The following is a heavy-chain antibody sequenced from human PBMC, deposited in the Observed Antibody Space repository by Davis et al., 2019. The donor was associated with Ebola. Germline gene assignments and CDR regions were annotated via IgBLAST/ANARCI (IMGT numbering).Heavy chain of an antibody. D-gene: IGHD2-15*01. Sequence: GSLKISCAASGFTFSDHCMEWVRQAPGKGLEWVGRSRNKANSYTTEHAAFVKGRFTISRDDSKNSLYLQMNSLRAEDTAVYYCARDWPIDVVVVAATFDYWGQGTLVTVSS. J-gene: IGHJ4*02. CDR2: SRNKANSYTT. CDR3: ARDWPIDVVVVAATFDY. V-gene: IGHV3-72*01. CDR1: GFTFSDHC.